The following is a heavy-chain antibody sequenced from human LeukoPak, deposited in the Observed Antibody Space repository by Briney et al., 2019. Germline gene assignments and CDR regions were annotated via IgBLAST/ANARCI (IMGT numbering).Heavy chain of an antibody. CDR3: ARLVTYYDILTGYYNVGAFDI. CDR2: IYYSGST. CDR1: SGSISSYY. Sequence: PSETLSLTCTVSSGSISSYYWSWIRQPPGKGLEWIGYIYYSGSTNYNPSLKSRVTISVDTSKNQFSLKLSSVTAADTAVYYCARLVTYYDILTGYYNVGAFDIWGQGTMVTVSS. J-gene: IGHJ3*02. D-gene: IGHD3-9*01. V-gene: IGHV4-59*08.